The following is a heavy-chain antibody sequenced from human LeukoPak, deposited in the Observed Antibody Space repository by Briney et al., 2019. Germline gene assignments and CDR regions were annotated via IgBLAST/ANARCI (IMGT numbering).Heavy chain of an antibody. D-gene: IGHD6-25*01. CDR2: IKQDGSEK. V-gene: IGHV3-7*01. Sequence: GGSLRLSCAASGFTFSSYWMSWVRQAPGKGLEWVANIKQDGSEKYYVDSVKGRFTISRDNSKNTLYLQVSSLRAEDTAVYYCARDTFSGYDGNAFDIWGQGTIISVSS. CDR1: GFTFSSYW. CDR3: ARDTFSGYDGNAFDI. J-gene: IGHJ3*02.